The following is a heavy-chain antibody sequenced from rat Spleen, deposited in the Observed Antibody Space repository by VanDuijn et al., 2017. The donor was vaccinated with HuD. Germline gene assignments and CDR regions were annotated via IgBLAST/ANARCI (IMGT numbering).Heavy chain of an antibody. J-gene: IGHJ2*01. CDR1: GFTFSHYD. Sequence: EVQLVESDGGLVQPGRSLKLSCAASGFTFSHYDMAWVRQAQKKGLEWVATISYGDSSGHSSTYYRDSVKGRFTISRDNAKSTLSLQMDSLRSEDTATYYCARRHYGYTDYFDYWGQGVMVTVSS. V-gene: IGHV5-7*01. CDR3: ARRHYGYTDYFDY. D-gene: IGHD1-9*01. CDR2: ISYGDSSGHSST.